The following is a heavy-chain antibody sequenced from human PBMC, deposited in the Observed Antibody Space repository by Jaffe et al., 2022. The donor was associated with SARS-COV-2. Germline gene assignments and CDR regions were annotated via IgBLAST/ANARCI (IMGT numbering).Heavy chain of an antibody. Sequence: QITLKESGPTLVKPTQTLTLTCSFSGFSLSTSGVGVDWIRQPPGKALEWLAVIYWDDDKRYRPSLKSRLTITKDTSKNEVVLTMTNMDPVDTATYYCVHRPKPYYFGSGNYFSYFDPWGQGTLVTVSS. J-gene: IGHJ5*02. D-gene: IGHD3-10*01. CDR1: GFSLSTSGVG. CDR3: VHRPKPYYFGSGNYFSYFDP. CDR2: IYWDDDK. V-gene: IGHV2-5*02.